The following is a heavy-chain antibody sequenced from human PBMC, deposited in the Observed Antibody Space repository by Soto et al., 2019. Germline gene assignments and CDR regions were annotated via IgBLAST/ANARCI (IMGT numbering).Heavy chain of an antibody. D-gene: IGHD4-17*01. J-gene: IGHJ4*02. Sequence: VQLGQSGAEVKKPGASVKVSCKASGYTFTSYAMHWVRQAPGQRLEWMGWINAGNGNTKYSQKFQGRVTITRDTSASTAYMELSSLRSEDTAVYYCARGDEYGDYPSPFDYWGQGTLVTVSS. V-gene: IGHV1-3*01. CDR2: INAGNGNT. CDR3: ARGDEYGDYPSPFDY. CDR1: GYTFTSYA.